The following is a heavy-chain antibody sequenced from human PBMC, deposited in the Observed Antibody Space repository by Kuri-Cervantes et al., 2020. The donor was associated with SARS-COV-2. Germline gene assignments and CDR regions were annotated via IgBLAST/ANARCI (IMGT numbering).Heavy chain of an antibody. CDR3: ARRLSHYYDSSGYPNWFDP. CDR2: IYTSGST. J-gene: IGHJ5*01. V-gene: IGHV4-4*07. D-gene: IGHD3-22*01. CDR1: GGSISSYY. Sequence: SETLSLTCTVSGGSISSYYWSWVRQPAGKGLEWIGRIYTSGSTNYNPSLKSRVTISVDTSKNQFSLKLSSVTAADTAVYYCARRLSHYYDSSGYPNWFDPWGQGTLVTVSS.